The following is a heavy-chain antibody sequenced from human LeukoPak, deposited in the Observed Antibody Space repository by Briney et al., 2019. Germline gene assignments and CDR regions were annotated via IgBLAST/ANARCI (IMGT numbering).Heavy chain of an antibody. V-gene: IGHV3-33*06. D-gene: IGHD5-12*01. CDR1: GFTFRNHG. Sequence: GRSLRLSCAASGFTFRNHGMHWVRQAPGKGLEWVAVIWYDGSNKYYADSLNGRFTVSRDNSKNTLYLQMNSLRAEDTAVYYCAKRVATIFPESFDYWGQGTLVTVSS. CDR3: AKRVATIFPESFDY. CDR2: IWYDGSNK. J-gene: IGHJ4*02.